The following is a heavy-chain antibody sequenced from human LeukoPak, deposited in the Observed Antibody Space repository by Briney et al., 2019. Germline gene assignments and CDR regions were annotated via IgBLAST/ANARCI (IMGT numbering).Heavy chain of an antibody. V-gene: IGHV3-30*18. D-gene: IGHD6-13*01. J-gene: IGHJ4*02. Sequence: QAGGSLRPSCAASGFTFSTYGMHWVRQAPGKGLQWVAVISYDGSDKYYADSVKGRFTISRDNSKNTLYLQMNSLSADDTALYYCAKGSGSTWDHTWDFWGQGTLVTVSS. CDR2: ISYDGSDK. CDR3: AKGSGSTWDHTWDF. CDR1: GFTFSTYG.